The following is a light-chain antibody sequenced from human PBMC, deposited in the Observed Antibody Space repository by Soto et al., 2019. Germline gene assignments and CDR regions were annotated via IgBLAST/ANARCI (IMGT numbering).Light chain of an antibody. CDR1: QSVSSNY. Sequence: EIVLTQSPGTLSLSPGERAALSCRASQSVSSNYLAWYQQKPGQAPRLLISAASSRATGIPDGFSGSGSGTDFTLTISRLEPEDFAVYYCQQYGSSPYTFGQGTKLEIK. CDR2: AAS. V-gene: IGKV3-20*01. CDR3: QQYGSSPYT. J-gene: IGKJ2*01.